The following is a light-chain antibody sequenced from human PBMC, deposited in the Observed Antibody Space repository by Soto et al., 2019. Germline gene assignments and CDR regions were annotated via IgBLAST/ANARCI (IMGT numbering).Light chain of an antibody. V-gene: IGKV1-5*03. CDR1: QTISDW. J-gene: IGKJ1*01. Sequence: DIQMTQSPSTLSASIGDRVTITCRASQTISDWLAWHQQKPGKAPKLLIYKASSLESGVPSRFSGSGSGTEFTLTSSSLQPDDFATYYCRQYETYWTFGQGTKV. CDR3: RQYETYWT. CDR2: KAS.